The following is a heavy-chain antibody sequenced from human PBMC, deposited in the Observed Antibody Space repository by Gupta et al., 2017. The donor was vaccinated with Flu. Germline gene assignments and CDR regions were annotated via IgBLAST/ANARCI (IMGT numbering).Heavy chain of an antibody. D-gene: IGHD2-15*01. V-gene: IGHV3-30*18. Sequence: QVQLVESGGGVVQPGRSLRLSCADSGFTFSSDGMHWVRQAPGKGLEWVAVIAYGGGNKYYADSVKGRFTIARENSKNTLYLQMNSLRAEDTAVYYCAKMSAVVTGYYFDYWGQGTLVTVSS. CDR1: GFTFSSDG. CDR2: IAYGGGNK. J-gene: IGHJ4*02. CDR3: AKMSAVVTGYYFDY.